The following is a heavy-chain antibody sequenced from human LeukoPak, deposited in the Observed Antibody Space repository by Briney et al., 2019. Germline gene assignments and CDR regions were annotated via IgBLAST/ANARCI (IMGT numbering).Heavy chain of an antibody. V-gene: IGHV4-34*01. J-gene: IGHJ3*02. CDR2: INHSGST. CDR1: GGSISSYY. Sequence: NPSETLSLTCTVSGGSISSYYWSWIRQPPGKGLEWIGEINHSGSTNYNPSLKSRVTISVDTSKNQFSLKLSSVTAADTAVYYCARRRITMVRGVIITPHAFDIWGQGTMVTVSS. CDR3: ARRRITMVRGVIITPHAFDI. D-gene: IGHD3-10*01.